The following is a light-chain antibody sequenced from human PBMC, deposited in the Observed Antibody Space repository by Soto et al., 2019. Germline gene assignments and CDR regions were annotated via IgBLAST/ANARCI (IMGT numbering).Light chain of an antibody. V-gene: IGKV3-11*01. CDR1: RSISTY. J-gene: IGKJ1*01. Sequence: ETVLTQSPATLSLSPGERATLSCRASRSISTYLAWYQQKPGQAPRLLIYEALNRATGIPARFSGRGSGTDFTLTISSLEPEDFAVYYCQQRGNRPPWTFGQGTKV. CDR3: QQRGNRPPWT. CDR2: EAL.